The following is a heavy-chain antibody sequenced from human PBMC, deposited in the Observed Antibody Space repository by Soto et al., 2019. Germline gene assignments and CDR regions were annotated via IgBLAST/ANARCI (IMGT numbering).Heavy chain of an antibody. J-gene: IGHJ4*02. CDR2: IYYSGST. Sequence: SETLSLTCTVSGGSISSYYWSWIRQPPGKGLEWIGYIYYSGSTNYNPSLKSRVTISVDTSKNQFSLKLSSVTAADTAVYYCASFLHDSSGYYMIDYWGQGTLVTVSS. V-gene: IGHV4-59*01. D-gene: IGHD3-22*01. CDR3: ASFLHDSSGYYMIDY. CDR1: GGSISSYY.